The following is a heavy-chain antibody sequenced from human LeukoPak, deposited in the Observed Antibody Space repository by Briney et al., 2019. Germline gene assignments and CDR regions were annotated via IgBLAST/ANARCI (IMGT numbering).Heavy chain of an antibody. Sequence: GGSLRLSCVASTFSLSSHSMNWVRRAPGKGLEWVSSISFGGDHIKYADSVKGRFTISRDDDKNSVYLQMNSVRAEDTAVYYCANYDFWSDYKVDVWGKGTTVTVSS. CDR1: TFSLSSHS. CDR3: ANYDFWSDYKVDV. CDR2: ISFGGDHI. J-gene: IGHJ6*04. V-gene: IGHV3-21*06. D-gene: IGHD3-3*01.